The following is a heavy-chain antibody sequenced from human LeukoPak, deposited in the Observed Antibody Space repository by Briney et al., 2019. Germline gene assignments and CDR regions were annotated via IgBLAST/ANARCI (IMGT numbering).Heavy chain of an antibody. V-gene: IGHV4-59*01. CDR1: GGSISSYY. J-gene: IGHJ4*02. Sequence: SETLSLTCTVSGGSISSYYWSWIRQPPGKGLEWIGYIYYSGTTNYNPSLKSRVTISADTSKNQFSLKLSSVTAADTAVYYCARGVYIAAAQYAYWGQGTLVTVSS. CDR3: ARGVYIAAAQYAY. CDR2: IYYSGTT. D-gene: IGHD6-13*01.